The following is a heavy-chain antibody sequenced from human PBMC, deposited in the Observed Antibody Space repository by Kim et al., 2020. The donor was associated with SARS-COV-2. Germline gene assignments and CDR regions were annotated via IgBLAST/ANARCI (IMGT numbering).Heavy chain of an antibody. V-gene: IGHV3-23*01. CDR3: EASDY. Sequence: INNSGARTHYADSLEGRFTISRDNSQSTLFLQMNSLRAEDTAVYYCEASDYWGQGSLVTVSS. CDR2: INNSGART. J-gene: IGHJ4*02.